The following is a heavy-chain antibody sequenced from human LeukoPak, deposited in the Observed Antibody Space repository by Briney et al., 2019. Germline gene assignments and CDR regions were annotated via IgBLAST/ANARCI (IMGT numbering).Heavy chain of an antibody. J-gene: IGHJ4*02. CDR3: ARHGKSFASEPKRGTRYYFDY. Sequence: PSETLSLTCTVSGGSISSYYWSWIRQPPGKGLEWIGYIYYSGSTNYNPSLKSRVTISVDTSKNQFSLKLSSVTAADTAVYYCARHGKSFASEPKRGTRYYFDYWGQGALVTVSS. CDR2: IYYSGST. CDR1: GGSISSYY. D-gene: IGHD1-1*01. V-gene: IGHV4-59*08.